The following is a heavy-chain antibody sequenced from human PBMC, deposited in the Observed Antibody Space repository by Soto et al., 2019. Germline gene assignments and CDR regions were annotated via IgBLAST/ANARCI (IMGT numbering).Heavy chain of an antibody. J-gene: IGHJ5*02. D-gene: IGHD3-10*02. CDR3: SRHGIQKFVMLYGGGSWFAP. CDR2: IHSTGST. CDR1: GAASNGGGYF. Sequence: SETLSLICYVSGAASNGGGYFWGWAREPPGRGLEWIGSIHSTGSTSLSPSLRSRVTMSVDTSNNQFSMKLRSLTAANTSVYFGSRHGIQKFVMLYGGGSWFAPWGQGIIVTLSS. V-gene: IGHV4-39*01.